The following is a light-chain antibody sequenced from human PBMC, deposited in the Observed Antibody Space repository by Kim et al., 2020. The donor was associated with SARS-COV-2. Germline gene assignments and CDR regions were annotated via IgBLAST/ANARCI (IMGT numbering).Light chain of an antibody. CDR1: SLRSYY. CDR3: NSRDSSGNHLV. V-gene: IGLV3-19*01. CDR2: GKN. Sequence: SSELTQEPAVSEALGQTVRITCQGDSLRSYYASWYQQKPGQAPVLVIYGKNNRPSGIPDRFSGFSSGNTACLTITGAQAEDEADYYRNSRDSSGNHLVFG. J-gene: IGLJ2*01.